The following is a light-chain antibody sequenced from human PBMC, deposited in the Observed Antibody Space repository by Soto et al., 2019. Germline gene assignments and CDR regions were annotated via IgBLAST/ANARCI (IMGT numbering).Light chain of an antibody. CDR2: GVT. J-gene: IGLJ3*02. V-gene: IGLV2-14*03. Sequence: QSVLTQPASVSGSPGQSITISCSGTTNDVGGYNYVSWYQQHPGKAPKLLIYGVTDRPSGVSSRFSGSKSGNAASLTISGLQAEDEGDYYCSSYTSSYTWVFGGGTKGTVL. CDR1: TNDVGGYNY. CDR3: SSYTSSYTWV.